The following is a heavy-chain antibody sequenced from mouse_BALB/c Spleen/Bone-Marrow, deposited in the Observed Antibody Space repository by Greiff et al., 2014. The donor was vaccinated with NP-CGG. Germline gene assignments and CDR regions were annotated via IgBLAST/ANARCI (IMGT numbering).Heavy chain of an antibody. D-gene: IGHD1-1*01. J-gene: IGHJ4*01. CDR2: IYPGDGDT. Sequence: QVQLKESGAELVRPGSSVKISCKVSGYAFSSYWMNWVKQRPGQGLEWIGQIYPGDGDTNYNGKFKGKATLTADKSSSTAYMQLSSLTSEDSAVYFCARWITTVVAPYVMDYWGQGTSVTVSS. CDR3: ARWITTVVAPYVMDY. CDR1: GYAFSSYW. V-gene: IGHV1-80*01.